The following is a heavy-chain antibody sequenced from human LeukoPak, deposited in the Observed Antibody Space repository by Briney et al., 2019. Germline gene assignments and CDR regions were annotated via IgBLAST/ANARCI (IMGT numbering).Heavy chain of an antibody. CDR2: ISGSGGST. Sequence: PSETLSLTCTVSGGSISSYYWSWVRQAPGKGLEWVSAISGSGGSTYYADSVKGRFTISRDNSKNTLYLQMNSLRAEDTAVYYCAKDDEWSSSWPNWFDPWGQGTLVTVSS. D-gene: IGHD6-13*01. V-gene: IGHV3-23*01. CDR3: AKDDEWSSSWPNWFDP. CDR1: GGSISSYY. J-gene: IGHJ5*02.